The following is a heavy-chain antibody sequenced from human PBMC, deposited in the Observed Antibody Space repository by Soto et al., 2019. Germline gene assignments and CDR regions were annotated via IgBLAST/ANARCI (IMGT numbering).Heavy chain of an antibody. Sequence: GGSLRLSCAASGFTFSSYSMNWVRQAPGKGLEWVSYISSSSSTIYYADSVKGRFTISRDNAKNSLYLQMNSLRDEDTAVYYCAIPTKLSRLSYYFDYWGQGTLVTVSS. V-gene: IGHV3-48*02. D-gene: IGHD6-25*01. CDR3: AIPTKLSRLSYYFDY. J-gene: IGHJ4*02. CDR1: GFTFSSYS. CDR2: ISSSSSTI.